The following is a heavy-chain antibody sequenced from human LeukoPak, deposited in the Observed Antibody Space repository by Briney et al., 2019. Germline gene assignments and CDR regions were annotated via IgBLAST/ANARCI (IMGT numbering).Heavy chain of an antibody. CDR2: IKQDGSVK. D-gene: IGHD3-22*01. V-gene: IGHV3-7*01. Sequence: PGGSLRLSCAASGFIFSSYWMSWVRQAPGKGLECVANIKQDGSVKYYVDSVKGRFTISRDNAKNSLYLQMNSLRAEDTAVYYCARDGDYYDSSGYYYPPDYWGQGTLVTVSS. CDR3: ARDGDYYDSSGYYYPPDY. CDR1: GFIFSSYW. J-gene: IGHJ4*02.